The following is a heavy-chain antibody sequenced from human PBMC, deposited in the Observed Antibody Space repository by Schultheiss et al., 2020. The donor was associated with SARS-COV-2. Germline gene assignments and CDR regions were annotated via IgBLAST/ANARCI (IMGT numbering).Heavy chain of an antibody. CDR1: GGSFSGYY. V-gene: IGHV4-34*01. Sequence: SETLSLTCAVYGGSFSGYYWSWIRQPPGKGLEWIGEINHSGSTNYNPSLKSRVTISVDTSKNQFSLRLNSVTAADTAVYYCARAARQLGKVNWFDPWGQGTLVTVSS. J-gene: IGHJ5*02. D-gene: IGHD6-13*01. CDR2: INHSGST. CDR3: ARAARQLGKVNWFDP.